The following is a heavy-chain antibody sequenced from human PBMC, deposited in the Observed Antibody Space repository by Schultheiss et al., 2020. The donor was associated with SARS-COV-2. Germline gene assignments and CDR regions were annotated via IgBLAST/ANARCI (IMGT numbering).Heavy chain of an antibody. CDR1: GGSISSSSYY. CDR2: IYYSGST. CDR3: ARGLRLDYYGSGSYQPYNWFDP. J-gene: IGHJ5*02. V-gene: IGHV4-61*10. D-gene: IGHD3-10*01. Sequence: SQTLSLTCTVSGGSISSSSYYWSWIRQPAGKGLEWIGYIYYSGSTNYNPSLKSRVTISVDTSKNQFSLKLSSVTAADTAVYYCARGLRLDYYGSGSYQPYNWFDPWGQGTLVTVSS.